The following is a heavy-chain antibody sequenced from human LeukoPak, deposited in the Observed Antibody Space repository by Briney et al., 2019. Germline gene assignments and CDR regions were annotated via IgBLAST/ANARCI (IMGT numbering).Heavy chain of an antibody. V-gene: IGHV3-23*01. CDR1: GFTFSSYA. CDR2: ISGSGGST. D-gene: IGHD6-13*01. J-gene: IGHJ5*02. CDR3: TKAHRAAAGLFRHWFDP. Sequence: GGSLRLSCAASGFTFSSYAMSWVRQAPGKGLEWVSAISGSGGSTYYPDSVKGRFTISRQNSKATLSLQIHSLRAEDTAVSYCTKAHRAAAGLFRHWFDPWGQGTLVTVSS.